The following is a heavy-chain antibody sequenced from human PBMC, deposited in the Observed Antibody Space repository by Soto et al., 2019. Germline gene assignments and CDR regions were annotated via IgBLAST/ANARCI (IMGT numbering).Heavy chain of an antibody. V-gene: IGHV4-61*08. J-gene: IGHJ4*02. CDR2: IYYTGTT. Sequence: PSETLSLTCAVSGGSISSGGYSWSWIRQSPGKGLDWIGYIYYTGTTKYNPSLKSRVTISVDSSKNQFSLKLDSVTAADTAVYYCARLGGYYQAFDSWGQGTLVTVSS. D-gene: IGHD3-22*01. CDR3: ARLGGYYQAFDS. CDR1: GGSISSGGYS.